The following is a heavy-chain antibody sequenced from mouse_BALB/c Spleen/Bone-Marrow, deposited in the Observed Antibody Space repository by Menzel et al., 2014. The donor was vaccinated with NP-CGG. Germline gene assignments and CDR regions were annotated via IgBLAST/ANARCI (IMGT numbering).Heavy chain of an antibody. J-gene: IGHJ3*01. CDR1: GFDFSRTW. D-gene: IGHD1-2*01. CDR3: ARLHYFVYFAY. V-gene: IGHV4-1*02. CDR2: INPDSSTI. Sequence: FGGGLVQPGRSLKLSCAASGFDFSRTWMSWVRQAPGTGLEWIGEINPDSSTINYTPSLKDKFIISRDNAKNTLYLQMSKVRSEDTALYYCARLHYFVYFAYRGQATLVPVSA.